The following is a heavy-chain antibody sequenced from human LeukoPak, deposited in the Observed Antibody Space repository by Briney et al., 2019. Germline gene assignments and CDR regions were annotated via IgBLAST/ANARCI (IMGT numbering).Heavy chain of an antibody. D-gene: IGHD3-10*01. CDR2: INWNGGST. CDR3: ARVGWFGEYPDY. V-gene: IGHV3-20*01. J-gene: IGHJ4*02. CDR1: GFTFDDYG. Sequence: PGGSLRLSCAASGFTFDDYGMSWVRQAPGKGLEWVSGINWNGGSTGYADSVKGRFTISRDNAKNSLYLQMNSLRAEDTALYHCARVGWFGEYPDYWGQGTLVTVSS.